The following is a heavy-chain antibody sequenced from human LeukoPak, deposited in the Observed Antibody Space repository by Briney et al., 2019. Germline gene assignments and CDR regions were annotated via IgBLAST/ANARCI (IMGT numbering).Heavy chain of an antibody. CDR1: GYTFTGYY. CDR3: ASTAAAGYNWFDP. Sequence: ASVKVSCKASGYTFTGYYMHWVRQAPGQGLEWMGWINPNSGGTNYAQKLQGRVTMTRDTSISTAYMELSRLRSDDTAVYYCASTAAAGYNWFDPWGQGTLVTVSS. D-gene: IGHD6-13*01. CDR2: INPNSGGT. V-gene: IGHV1-2*02. J-gene: IGHJ5*02.